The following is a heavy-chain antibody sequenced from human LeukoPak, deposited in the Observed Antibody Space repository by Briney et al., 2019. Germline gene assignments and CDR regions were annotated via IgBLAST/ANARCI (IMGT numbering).Heavy chain of an antibody. V-gene: IGHV3-23*01. D-gene: IGHD3-10*01. CDR1: GFTFSSYA. CDR2: ISGSGGST. J-gene: IGHJ4*02. Sequence: GGSLRLSCAASGFTFSSYAMSWVRQAPGKVLEWVSAISGSGGSTYYADSVKGRFTISRDNFKNTLYLQMNSLRAEDTAVYYCATPNTPIRFGELGDYWGQGTLVTVSS. CDR3: ATPNTPIRFGELGDY.